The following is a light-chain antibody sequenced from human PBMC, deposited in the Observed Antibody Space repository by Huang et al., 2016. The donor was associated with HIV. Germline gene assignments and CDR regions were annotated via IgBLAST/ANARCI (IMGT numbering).Light chain of an antibody. V-gene: IGKV3-11*01. Sequence: EIILTQSPATLSCSPGDRATLSCRASQSVGSSLAWYQKKPGQAPRLLIYDASNRANGIPARFSGGGSGTDFTLTIRGLEPDDFAVYFCQQRSNRTPTTFGQGTKVE. CDR1: QSVGSS. CDR3: QQRSNRTPTT. J-gene: IGKJ1*01. CDR2: DAS.